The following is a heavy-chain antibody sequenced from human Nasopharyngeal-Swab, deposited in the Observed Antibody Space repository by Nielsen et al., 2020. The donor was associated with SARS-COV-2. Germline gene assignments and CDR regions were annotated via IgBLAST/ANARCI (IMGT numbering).Heavy chain of an antibody. CDR2: ISYRGDNK. CDR1: GFIFRDFA. D-gene: IGHD3-10*01. J-gene: IGHJ4*02. Sequence: GESLKISCAASGFIFRDFAFHWVRQAPGKGLEWVAIISYRGDNKNYANSVRGRFTISRDDTKNSVYLQMNSLRGEDTAVCYCAREAYYNAVDYWGPGTLVTVSS. V-gene: IGHV3-30-3*01. CDR3: AREAYYNAVDY.